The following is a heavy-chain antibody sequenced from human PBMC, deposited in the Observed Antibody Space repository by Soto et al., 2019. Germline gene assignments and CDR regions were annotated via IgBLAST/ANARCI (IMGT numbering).Heavy chain of an antibody. J-gene: IGHJ4*02. V-gene: IGHV3-30-3*01. D-gene: IGHD3-22*01. CDR2: ISDDGNTK. CDR1: GFSFSTYA. CDR3: ASSYFYDSGGYCPFDY. Sequence: QVQLVESGGGVVQPGTSLRLSCAASGFSFSTYAMYWVRQAPGRGLEWVAVISDDGNTKYYADSVKGRFTISRDNSRNTLYLQIYSLRTEDAAVYYCASSYFYDSGGYCPFDYWGEGTLVTVSS.